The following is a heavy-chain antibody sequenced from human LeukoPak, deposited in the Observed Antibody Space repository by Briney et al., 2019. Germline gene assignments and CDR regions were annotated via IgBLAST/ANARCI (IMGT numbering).Heavy chain of an antibody. J-gene: IGHJ4*02. V-gene: IGHV3-30*02. Sequence: AGGSLRLSCAASGSTFSSYGMHWVRQAPGKGLEWVAFIRYDGSNKYYADSVKGRFTISRDNSKNTLYLQMNSLRAEDTAVYYCAKDLNEVATILDYWGQGTLVTVSS. CDR1: GSTFSSYG. D-gene: IGHD5-24*01. CDR2: IRYDGSNK. CDR3: AKDLNEVATILDY.